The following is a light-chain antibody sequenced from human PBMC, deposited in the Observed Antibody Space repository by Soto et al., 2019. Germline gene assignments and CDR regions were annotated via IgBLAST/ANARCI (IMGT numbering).Light chain of an antibody. CDR2: EVS. CDR1: SSDVGGYNY. J-gene: IGLJ2*01. CDR3: SSYTRSNTVV. Sequence: QSALTQPVSVSGSPGQSITISCTGTSSDVGGYNYVSWYQQHPGKAPKLMIYEVSNRPSGISNRFSGSKSGNTASLTISGLRADDEADYYCSSYTRSNTVVFGGGTKLTVL. V-gene: IGLV2-14*01.